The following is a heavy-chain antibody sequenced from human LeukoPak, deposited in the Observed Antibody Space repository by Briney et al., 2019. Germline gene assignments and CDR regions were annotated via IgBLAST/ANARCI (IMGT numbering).Heavy chain of an antibody. CDR3: ARDSSGYYPYYFDY. J-gene: IGHJ4*02. D-gene: IGHD3-22*01. Sequence: GGSLRLSCTASGFTFSDYWMSWVRQAPGKGLEWVTNINQDGNQKYYVDSVKGRFAISRDNAKNSVYLQMNSLRAEDTAVYYCARDSSGYYPYYFDYWGQGTLVTVSS. V-gene: IGHV3-7*01. CDR2: INQDGNQK. CDR1: GFTFSDYW.